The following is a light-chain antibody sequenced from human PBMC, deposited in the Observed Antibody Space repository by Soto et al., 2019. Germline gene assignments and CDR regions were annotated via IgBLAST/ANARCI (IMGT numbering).Light chain of an antibody. CDR1: QSISSW. CDR2: RAS. V-gene: IGKV1-5*03. J-gene: IGKJ4*01. Sequence: DIQMTQSPSTLSASVGDRVTITCRASQSISSWLAWYQQKPGKAPKVLIYRASILESGVPSRFSGSRSATEFTLTISSLQPDDFATYYCPQYNSYPLTFGGGTKVEIK. CDR3: PQYNSYPLT.